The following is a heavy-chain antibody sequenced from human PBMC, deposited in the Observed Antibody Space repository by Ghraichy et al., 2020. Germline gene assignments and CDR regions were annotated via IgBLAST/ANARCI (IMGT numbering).Heavy chain of an antibody. CDR2: INHSGST. J-gene: IGHJ6*03. Sequence: SETLSLTCAVYGGSFSGYYWSWIRQPPGKGLEWIGEINHSGSTNYNPSLKSRVTISVDTSKNQFSLKLSSVTAADTAVYYCARITIFGVVPWDYMDVWGKGTTVTVSS. V-gene: IGHV4-34*01. CDR3: ARITIFGVVPWDYMDV. D-gene: IGHD3-3*01. CDR1: GGSFSGYY.